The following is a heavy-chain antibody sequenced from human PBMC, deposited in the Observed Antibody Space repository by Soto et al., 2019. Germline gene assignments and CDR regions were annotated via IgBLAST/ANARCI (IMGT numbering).Heavy chain of an antibody. CDR1: GASVSSGNYY. V-gene: IGHV4-61*01. J-gene: IGHJ4*02. D-gene: IGHD1-26*01. CDR3: ARGSGSYYAY. Sequence: QVQLQESGPGLVKPSETLSLTCTVSGASVSSGNYYWSWIRQPPGKGLECIGYISYSGSTNYNPSLKXXVXIXXDTSKNQVSLKLSSVTAADTAVYYCARGSGSYYAYWGQGTLVTVSS. CDR2: ISYSGST.